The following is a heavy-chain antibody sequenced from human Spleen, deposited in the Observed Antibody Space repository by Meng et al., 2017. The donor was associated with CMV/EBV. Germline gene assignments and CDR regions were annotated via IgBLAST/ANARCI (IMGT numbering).Heavy chain of an antibody. Sequence: GESLKISCAASGFTFSNSDMNWVRQAPGKGLEWVSGVSWNGSRTHYADSVKGRFTISRDNSKNTLYLQMNSLRAEDTAVYYCAKDRNRSYYYGMDVWGQGTTVTVSS. CDR1: GFTFSNSD. J-gene: IGHJ6*02. D-gene: IGHD1-14*01. CDR3: AKDRNRSYYYGMDV. V-gene: IGHV3-19*01. CDR2: VSWNGSRT.